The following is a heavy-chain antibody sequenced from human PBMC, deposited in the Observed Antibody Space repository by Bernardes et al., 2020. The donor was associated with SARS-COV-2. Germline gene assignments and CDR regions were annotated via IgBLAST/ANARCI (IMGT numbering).Heavy chain of an antibody. D-gene: IGHD3-16*02. J-gene: IGHJ6*02. CDR3: ASAREFTFGGFVVKNAMDV. Sequence: SETLSLTCTVSGVSISSGSYYWSWIRQPAGKGLEWIGRLSPSGSTHYNPSLKSRVTISADPSKNQFSLNLSSVTAADTAVYYCASAREFTFGGFVVKNAMDVWGQGTTVTVSS. V-gene: IGHV4-61*02. CDR2: LSPSGST. CDR1: GVSISSGSYY.